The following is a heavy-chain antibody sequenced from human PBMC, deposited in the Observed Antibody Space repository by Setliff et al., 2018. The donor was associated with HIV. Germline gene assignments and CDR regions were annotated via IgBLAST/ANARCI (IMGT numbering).Heavy chain of an antibody. CDR3: ASQVIDGDIFDY. CDR1: GFTFISYW. J-gene: IGHJ4*02. D-gene: IGHD2-21*01. CDR2: IKQDGSEK. Sequence: PGGSLRLSCAASGFTFISYWMSWVRQAPGKGLEWVANIKQDGSEKYYVDSVKGRFTISRDNAKNSLYLQMNSLRAEDTAVYYCASQVIDGDIFDYWGQGTLVTVSS. V-gene: IGHV3-7*05.